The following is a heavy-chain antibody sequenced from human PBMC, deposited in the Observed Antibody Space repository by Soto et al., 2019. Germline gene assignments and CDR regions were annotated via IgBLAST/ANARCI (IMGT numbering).Heavy chain of an antibody. CDR1: GFTLGDYA. CDR3: GFHPYYDYIWGIYRPFTDY. J-gene: IGHJ4*02. D-gene: IGHD3-16*02. V-gene: IGHV3-49*03. Sequence: EVQLVESGGGLVQPGRSLRLSCTASGFTLGDYAMSWFRQAPGRGLEWVGFISGKAYGGTTEYAASVKGRFTISRDDSKSIAYLQMNSLKTEDTAVYYCGFHPYYDYIWGIYRPFTDYWGQVTLVTVSS. CDR2: ISGKAYGGTT.